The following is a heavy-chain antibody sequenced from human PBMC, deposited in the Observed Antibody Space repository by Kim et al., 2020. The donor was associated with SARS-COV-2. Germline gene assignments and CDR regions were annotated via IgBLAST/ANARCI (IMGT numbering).Heavy chain of an antibody. CDR3: ASPRSYSSGPFDY. Sequence: YADSVKGRFTISRDNAKNSLYLQMNSLRAEDTAVYYCASPRSYSSGPFDYWAREPWSPSPQ. D-gene: IGHD6-19*01. J-gene: IGHJ4*02. V-gene: IGHV3-21*01.